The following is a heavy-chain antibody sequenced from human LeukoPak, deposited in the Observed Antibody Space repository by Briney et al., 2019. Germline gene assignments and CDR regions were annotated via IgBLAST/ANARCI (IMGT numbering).Heavy chain of an antibody. CDR1: GYTFTSYG. CDR2: ISAYNGNT. Sequence: RGASVKVPCKASGYTFTSYGISWVRQAPGQGLEWMGWISAYNGNTNYAQKLQGRVTMTTDTSTSTAYMELRSLRSDDTAVYYCARPAYGDYPYYFDYWGQGTLVTVSS. D-gene: IGHD4-17*01. CDR3: ARPAYGDYPYYFDY. J-gene: IGHJ4*02. V-gene: IGHV1-18*01.